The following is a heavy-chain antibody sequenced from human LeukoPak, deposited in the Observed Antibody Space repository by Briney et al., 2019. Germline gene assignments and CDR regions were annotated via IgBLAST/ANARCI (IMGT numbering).Heavy chain of an antibody. V-gene: IGHV1-46*01. J-gene: IGHJ6*02. Sequence: GASVKVSCKASGYTFTSYYMHWVRQAPGQGLEWMGIINPSGGSTSYAQKFQGRVTMTRDTSTSTVYMELSSLRSEDTAVYYCARCRPFGGAQPDSHYYGMDVWGQGTTVTVSS. CDR3: ARCRPFGGAQPDSHYYGMDV. CDR2: INPSGGST. CDR1: GYTFTSYY. D-gene: IGHD3-16*01.